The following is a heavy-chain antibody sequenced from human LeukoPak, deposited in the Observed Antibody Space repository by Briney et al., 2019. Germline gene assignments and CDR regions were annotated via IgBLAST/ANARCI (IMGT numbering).Heavy chain of an antibody. CDR3: ARDESYDSSGYYNY. CDR2: INPNSGGT. Sequence: ASVKVSCKASGYTFTGYYIHWVRQAPGQGLEWMGWINPNSGGTNYAQKFQGWVTMTRDTSISTAYMELSRLRSDDAAVYYCARDESYDSSGYYNYWGQGTLVTVSS. D-gene: IGHD3-22*01. CDR1: GYTFTGYY. J-gene: IGHJ4*02. V-gene: IGHV1-2*04.